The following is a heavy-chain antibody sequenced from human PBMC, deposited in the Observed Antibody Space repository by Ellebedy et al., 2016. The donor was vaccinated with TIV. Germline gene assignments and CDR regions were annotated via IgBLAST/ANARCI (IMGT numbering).Heavy chain of an antibody. CDR2: TSGSGGGT. Sequence: GGSLRLSXAASGFIFSSYVVSWVRQAPGKGLEWVSSTSGSGGGTFFADSVKGRFTISRDNSKNTLYLQMNSLRVGDTAVYYCTRGRGGSYSDYWGQGTLVTVSS. CDR1: GFIFSSYV. CDR3: TRGRGGSYSDY. D-gene: IGHD1-26*01. V-gene: IGHV3-23*01. J-gene: IGHJ4*02.